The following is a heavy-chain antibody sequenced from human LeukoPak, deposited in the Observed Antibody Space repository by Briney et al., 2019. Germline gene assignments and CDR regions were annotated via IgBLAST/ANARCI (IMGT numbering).Heavy chain of an antibody. D-gene: IGHD2-15*01. CDR2: IFYSGST. Sequence: SETLSLTCTVSGGSISTSNYYWGWIRQPPGKGLEWIGNIFYSGSTYYSPSLKSRVTISLDTSRNQFSLKLNSVTAADTAVYYCAREAVGGQSIVVVVAGDSDAFDIWGQGTMVTVSS. CDR1: GGSISTSNYY. CDR3: AREAVGGQSIVVVVAGDSDAFDI. V-gene: IGHV4-39*07. J-gene: IGHJ3*02.